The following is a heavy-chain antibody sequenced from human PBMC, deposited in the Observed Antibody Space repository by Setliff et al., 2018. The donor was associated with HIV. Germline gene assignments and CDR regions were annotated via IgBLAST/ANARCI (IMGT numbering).Heavy chain of an antibody. J-gene: IGHJ4*02. V-gene: IGHV4-4*07. CDR3: TREGRGDPALATTRLDY. CDR2: IYPSGNI. Sequence: SETLSLTCTVSGGSTSRYYWSWIRQPAGKGLEWIGRIYPSGNINYNPSLKSRLTMSIDTSKNHFSLSLASVSDSDTAVYYCTREGRGDPALATTRLDYWGQGKLVTVSS. D-gene: IGHD1-1*01. CDR1: GGSTSRYY.